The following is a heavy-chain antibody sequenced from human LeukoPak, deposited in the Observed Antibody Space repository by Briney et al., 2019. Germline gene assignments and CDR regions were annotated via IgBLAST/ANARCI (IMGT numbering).Heavy chain of an antibody. V-gene: IGHV3-23*01. CDR3: ARDLGQYYDTSDNWFDP. D-gene: IGHD3-22*01. Sequence: TGGSLRLSCAASGFTFSTYTMSWVRQAPGKGLEWVSAISGSGGRTYYADSVKGRFTISRDNAKNTLNLQMNSLRAEDTAVYYCARDLGQYYDTSDNWFDPWGQGTLVTVSS. CDR2: ISGSGGRT. CDR1: GFTFSTYT. J-gene: IGHJ5*02.